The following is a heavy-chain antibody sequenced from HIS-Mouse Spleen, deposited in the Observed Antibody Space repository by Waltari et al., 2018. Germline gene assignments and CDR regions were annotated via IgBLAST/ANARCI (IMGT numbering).Heavy chain of an antibody. J-gene: IGHJ2*01. CDR2: IYYSGST. CDR1: GGSISSSRYS. D-gene: IGHD6-13*01. Sequence: QLQLQESGPGLVKPSETLSLTCTVSGGSISSSRYSWGGIRQPPGKGLEWIGSIYYSGSTYYNPSLKSRVTISVDTSKNQFSLKLSSVTAADTAVYYCAREIPYSSSWYDWYFDLWGRGTLVTVSS. CDR3: AREIPYSSSWYDWYFDL. V-gene: IGHV4-39*07.